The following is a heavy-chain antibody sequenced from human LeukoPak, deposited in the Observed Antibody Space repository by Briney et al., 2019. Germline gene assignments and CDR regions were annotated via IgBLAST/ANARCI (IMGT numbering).Heavy chain of an antibody. J-gene: IGHJ4*02. D-gene: IGHD1-26*01. CDR1: GFTFSSYA. CDR3: ASTTNAFDY. V-gene: IGHV3-30-3*01. CDR2: ISYDGSNK. Sequence: GGSLRLSCAASGFTFSSYAMHWVRQAPGKGLEWVAVISYDGSNKYYADSVKGRFTISRDNAKNSLYLQMNSLRAEDTAVYYCASTTNAFDYWGQGTLVTVSS.